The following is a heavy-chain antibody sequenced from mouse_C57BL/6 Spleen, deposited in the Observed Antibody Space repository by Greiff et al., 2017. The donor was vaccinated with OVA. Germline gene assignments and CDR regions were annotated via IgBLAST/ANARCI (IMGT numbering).Heavy chain of an antibody. Sequence: QVQLQQSGAELVKPGASVKLSCKASGYTFTEYTIHWVKQRSGQGLEWIGWFYPGSGSIKYNEKFKDKATLTADKSSSTVYMELSRLTSEDSAVYFCESDEERYYGSRGGFDYWGQGTTLTVSS. V-gene: IGHV1-62-2*01. CDR2: FYPGSGSI. CDR1: GYTFTEYT. CDR3: ESDEERYYGSRGGFDY. D-gene: IGHD1-1*01. J-gene: IGHJ2*01.